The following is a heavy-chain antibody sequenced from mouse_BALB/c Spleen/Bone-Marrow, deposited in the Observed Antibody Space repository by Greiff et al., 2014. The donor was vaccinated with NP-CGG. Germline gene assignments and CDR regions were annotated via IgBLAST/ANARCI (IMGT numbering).Heavy chain of an antibody. CDR3: ARGGYDGPSLYWYFDV. V-gene: IGHV1-14*01. CDR2: INPYNDGT. Sequence: EVQLQQSGPELVKPGASVKMSCKASGYTFTSYVIHWVKQKPGQGLEWIGYINPYNDGTKYNEKFKGKATLTSDKSSSTAYMELGSLTSEDSAVYYCARGGYDGPSLYWYFDVWGAGTTVTVSS. D-gene: IGHD6-1*01. CDR1: GYTFTSYV. J-gene: IGHJ1*01.